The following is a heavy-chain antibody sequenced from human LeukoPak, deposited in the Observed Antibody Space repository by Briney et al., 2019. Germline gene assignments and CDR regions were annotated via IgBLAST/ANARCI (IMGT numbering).Heavy chain of an antibody. CDR1: EYNFTGYY. J-gene: IGHJ2*01. Sequence: GASVKVSCKASEYNFTGYYMHWVRQAPGQGLEWVGWINPNSGGTNFAQKFQGRVTMTRDTSISTAYMELTRLRSDDTAVYYCARDVGGITQTEVWYFDLWGRGSLVTVSS. CDR2: INPNSGGT. D-gene: IGHD3-10*01. CDR3: ARDVGGITQTEVWYFDL. V-gene: IGHV1-2*02.